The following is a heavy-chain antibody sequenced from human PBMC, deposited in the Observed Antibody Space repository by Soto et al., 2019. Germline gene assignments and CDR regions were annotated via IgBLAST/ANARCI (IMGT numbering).Heavy chain of an antibody. CDR1: GFTVSSKY. CDR3: ARDRGPAAAGNFDH. Sequence: PGGSLRLSCAASGFTVSSKYMSWVRQAPGKGLEWVSVVSSAGNTYYADSVKGRFTISRDNSKNTLYLQMHSLRAEDTAVYYCARDRGPAAAGNFDHWGQGTLVTVSS. D-gene: IGHD6-13*01. J-gene: IGHJ4*02. CDR2: VSSAGNT. V-gene: IGHV3-53*01.